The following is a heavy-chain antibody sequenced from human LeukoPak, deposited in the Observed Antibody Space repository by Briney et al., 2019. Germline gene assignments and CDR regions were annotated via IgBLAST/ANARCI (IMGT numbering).Heavy chain of an antibody. CDR2: VSGSGANT. CDR3: ATKSDFWSGGFDP. V-gene: IGHV3-23*01. D-gene: IGHD3-3*01. Sequence: PGGSLRLSCAASGFTFHNYAMSWARQAPGKGLEWVSVVSGSGANTYYADFVKGRFTTSRDNSKNTLFLQMNSLRAEDTAVYYCATKSDFWSGGFDPWGQGTLVTVSS. J-gene: IGHJ5*02. CDR1: GFTFHNYA.